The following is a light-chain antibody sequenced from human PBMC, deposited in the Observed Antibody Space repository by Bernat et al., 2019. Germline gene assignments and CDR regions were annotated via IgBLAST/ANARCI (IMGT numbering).Light chain of an antibody. V-gene: IGKV1-39*01. CDR1: QDIGDS. Sequence: QVTQSPSSLSASVGDRVTISCRASQDIGDSLNWYQQKPGGVSKLLIYLASDLETGVPSRFSGSGSGTEFTLTISSLQPEDFATYYCQQSYTTSSYTFGLGNKVEIK. CDR3: QQSYTTSSYT. CDR2: LAS. J-gene: IGKJ2*01.